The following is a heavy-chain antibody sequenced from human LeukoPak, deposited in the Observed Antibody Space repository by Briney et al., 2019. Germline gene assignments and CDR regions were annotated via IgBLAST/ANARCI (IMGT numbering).Heavy chain of an antibody. CDR3: ARDLPGAAVEGTTRGMDV. CDR1: GYIFTSRG. CDR2: ISAYNGNT. Sequence: ASVKVSCKASGYIFTSRGITWVRQAPGQGLEWRGWISAYNGNTNYAQNVQGRVTVTRDTSTSTAYMELRSLRSDDTAVYFCARDLPGAAVEGTTRGMDVWGQGTTVTVSS. V-gene: IGHV1-18*01. D-gene: IGHD6-19*01. J-gene: IGHJ6*02.